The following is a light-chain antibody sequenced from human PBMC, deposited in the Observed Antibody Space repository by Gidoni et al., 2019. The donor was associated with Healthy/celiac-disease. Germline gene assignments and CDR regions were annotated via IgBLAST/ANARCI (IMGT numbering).Light chain of an antibody. Sequence: QSVLTQPPSASGTPGQRVTLPCYGSSSHIGRNTVNWYQQLPGTAPKLLIYSNTQRPSGVPDRFSGSKSGTSASLAIIGLQSEDEADYYCAAWDDSLNGHWVFGGGTKLTVL. CDR2: SNT. CDR1: SSHIGRNT. V-gene: IGLV1-44*01. CDR3: AAWDDSLNGHWV. J-gene: IGLJ3*02.